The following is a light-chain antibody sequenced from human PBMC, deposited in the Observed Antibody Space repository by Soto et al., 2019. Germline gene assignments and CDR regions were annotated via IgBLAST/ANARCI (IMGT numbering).Light chain of an antibody. Sequence: EIVMTQSPATLSVSPGERATLSCRASQSLSSYLAWYQQKPGQAPRLLIYDTSNRATGIPARFSGSGSGTDFTLTISSLEPEDFGVYYCQQRSNWLTFGGGTKVDI. CDR2: DTS. V-gene: IGKV3-11*01. CDR3: QQRSNWLT. CDR1: QSLSSY. J-gene: IGKJ4*01.